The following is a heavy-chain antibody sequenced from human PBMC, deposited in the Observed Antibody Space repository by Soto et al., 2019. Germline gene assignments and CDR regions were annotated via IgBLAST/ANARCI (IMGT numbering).Heavy chain of an antibody. Sequence: PGGSLRLSCAASGFTFSSYGMHWVRQAPGKGPEWVAVISYDGSNKYYADSVKGRFTISRDNSKNTLYLQMNSLRAEDTAVYYCAKTGGDGYCSSTSCYFPFDYLAQGTLVTVSS. J-gene: IGHJ4*02. CDR2: ISYDGSNK. V-gene: IGHV3-30*18. D-gene: IGHD2-2*03. CDR1: GFTFSSYG. CDR3: AKTGGDGYCSSTSCYFPFDY.